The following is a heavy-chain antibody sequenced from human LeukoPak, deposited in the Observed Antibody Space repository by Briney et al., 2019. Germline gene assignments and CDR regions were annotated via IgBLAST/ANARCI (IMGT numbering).Heavy chain of an antibody. V-gene: IGHV4-59*08. J-gene: IGHJ4*02. D-gene: IGHD1-26*01. CDR2: IYYSGST. CDR1: GGSISSYY. Sequence: KPSETLSLTRTVSGGSISSYYWNWIRQPPGKGLEWIGYIYYSGSTNYNPSLKSRVTISVDTSKNQFSLKLSSVTAADTAVYYCARRVRSGSPFDYWGQGTLVTVSS. CDR3: ARRVRSGSPFDY.